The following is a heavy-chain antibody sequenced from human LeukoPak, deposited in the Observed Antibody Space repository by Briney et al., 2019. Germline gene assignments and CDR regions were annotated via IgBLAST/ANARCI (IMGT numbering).Heavy chain of an antibody. CDR1: GFTFSSYW. V-gene: IGHV3-74*01. Sequence: GGSLRLSCAASGFTFSSYWMHWVRQAPGKGLVWVSRINTDGSSTSYADSVKGRFTISRDNTKNTLYLQMNSLRAEDTAVYYCATRIAAAVFDYWDQGTLVTVSS. CDR2: INTDGSST. CDR3: ATRIAAAVFDY. J-gene: IGHJ4*02. D-gene: IGHD6-13*01.